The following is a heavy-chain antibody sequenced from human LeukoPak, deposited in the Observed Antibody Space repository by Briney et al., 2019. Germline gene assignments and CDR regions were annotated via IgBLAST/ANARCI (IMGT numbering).Heavy chain of an antibody. CDR2: IKQDGSEK. CDR1: GFTFSSYW. V-gene: IGHV3-7*01. J-gene: IGHJ1*01. D-gene: IGHD5-18*01. Sequence: PGGSLRLSCAASGFTFSSYWMSWVRQAPGKGLEWLANIKQDGSEKYYVDSVKGRFTISRDNAKNSLYLQMNSLRAEDTAVYYCAREEGIQLWLRYFQHWGQGTLVTVSS. CDR3: AREEGIQLWLRYFQH.